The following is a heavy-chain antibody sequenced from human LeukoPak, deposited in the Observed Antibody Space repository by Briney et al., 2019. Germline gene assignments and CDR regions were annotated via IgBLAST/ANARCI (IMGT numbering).Heavy chain of an antibody. CDR2: IYSGGAI. D-gene: IGHD1-14*01. CDR3: ARRPGN. CDR1: GVAGGSNK. J-gene: IGHJ4*02. Sequence: GGSLRLSCVASGVAGGSNKMSWVRQAPGKGLEWVSLIYSGGAIRYADSVKGRFTISRDSSKNTLFLQMNDLTVEDTARYYCARRPGNWGQGILVTVSS. V-gene: IGHV3-53*01.